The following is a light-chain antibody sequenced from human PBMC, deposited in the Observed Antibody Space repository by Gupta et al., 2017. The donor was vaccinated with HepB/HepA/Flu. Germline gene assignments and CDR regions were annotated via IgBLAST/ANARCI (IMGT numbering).Light chain of an antibody. CDR3: QHHYVSPFS. CDR1: QSGLYSNYKRNY. Sequence: DIVMTQSPDSLALSVCVTATVNCKSSQSGLYSNYKRNYIAWYQKKPGQPPKLLVSWASTRHSGVPDRFVGGGSGTDFTLTINSLQADDVAVYYCQHHYVSPFSFGPGTKVEIK. V-gene: IGKV4-1*01. J-gene: IGKJ3*01. CDR2: WAS.